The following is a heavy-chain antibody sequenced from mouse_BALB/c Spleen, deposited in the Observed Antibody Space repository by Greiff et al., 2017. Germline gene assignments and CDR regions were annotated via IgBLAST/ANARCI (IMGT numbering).Heavy chain of an antibody. J-gene: IGHJ3*01. CDR2: ILPGSGST. V-gene: IGHV1-9*01. CDR1: GYTFSSYW. CDR3: ARKFFAY. Sequence: QVQLKQSGAELMKPGASVKISCKASGYTFSSYWIELVKQRPGHGLEWIGEILPGSGSTNYNEKFKGKATFTADTSSNTAYMQLSSLTSEDSAVYYCARKFFAYWGQGTLVTVSA.